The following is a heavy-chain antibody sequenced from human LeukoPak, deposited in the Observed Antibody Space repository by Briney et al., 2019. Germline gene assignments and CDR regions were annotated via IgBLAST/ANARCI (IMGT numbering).Heavy chain of an antibody. J-gene: IGHJ4*02. CDR1: RFTFNNYA. Sequence: GGSLRLYCAASRFTFNNYARSWDRQAPGKGLEWVSAISGSGGNTYYTDSVKGRFTISRDNSKNTLYLQMNSLRAEDTAVYYCAKGGGSTALFDSCGQGALVTVSS. CDR2: ISGSGGNT. V-gene: IGHV3-23*01. D-gene: IGHD5/OR15-5a*01. CDR3: AKGGGSTALFDS.